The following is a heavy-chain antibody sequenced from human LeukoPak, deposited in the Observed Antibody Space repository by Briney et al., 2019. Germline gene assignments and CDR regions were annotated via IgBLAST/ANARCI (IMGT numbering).Heavy chain of an antibody. J-gene: IGHJ4*02. Sequence: GGSLRLSCAASGFTFSSYSMNWVRQAPGKGLEWVSSSSSSSSYIYYADSVKGRFTISRDNAKNSLYLQMNSLRAEDTAVYYCARDQGYYDSSGPIDYWGQGTLVTVSS. CDR1: GFTFSSYS. V-gene: IGHV3-21*01. D-gene: IGHD3-22*01. CDR3: ARDQGYYDSSGPIDY. CDR2: SSSSSSYI.